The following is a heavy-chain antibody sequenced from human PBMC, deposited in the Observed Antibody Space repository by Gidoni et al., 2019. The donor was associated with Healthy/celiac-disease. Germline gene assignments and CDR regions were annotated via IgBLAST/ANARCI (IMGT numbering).Heavy chain of an antibody. CDR2: IYYSGST. V-gene: IGHV4-39*01. CDR1: GGSISSSRYY. D-gene: IGHD3-9*01. J-gene: IGHJ5*02. CDR3: ASGYFDWLLFLEGWFDP. Sequence: QLQLQESGPGLVKPSETLSLTCTVSGGSISSSRYYWGWIRQPPGKGLEWIGSIYYSGSTYYNPSLKSRVTISVDTSKNQFSLKLSSVTAADTAVYYCASGYFDWLLFLEGWFDPWGQGTLVTVSS.